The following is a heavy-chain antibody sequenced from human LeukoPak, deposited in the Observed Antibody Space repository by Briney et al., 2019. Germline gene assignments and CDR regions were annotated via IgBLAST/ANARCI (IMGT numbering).Heavy chain of an antibody. CDR1: GGSFRGDYY. D-gene: IGHD3-22*01. Sequence: PSETLSLTCTVSGGSFRGDYYWAWIRQPPGKGLEWIGSIYSGGRIYYNPSLKSRVSISIDTSNNDLSLKVTSVTAADTAVYYCARADPRSGYPNWGQGTLVTVSS. J-gene: IGHJ4*02. CDR3: ARADPRSGYPN. V-gene: IGHV4-39*07. CDR2: IYSGGRI.